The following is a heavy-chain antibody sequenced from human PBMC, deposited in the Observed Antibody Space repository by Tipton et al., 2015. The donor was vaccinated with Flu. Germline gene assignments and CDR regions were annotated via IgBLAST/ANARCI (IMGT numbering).Heavy chain of an antibody. J-gene: IGHJ3*02. V-gene: IGHV1-46*01. Sequence: QLVQSGAEVKKPGASVKVSCKASGYTFTSYNMHWVRQAPGQGLEWMGIIYPSGGGTRYAQKFQGRVTLTRDKSTNTVYMELISLRSEDTAVYFCARGETAFDAFDIWGQGTMVTVSS. D-gene: IGHD1-1*01. CDR1: GYTFTSYN. CDR2: IYPSGGGT. CDR3: ARGETAFDAFDI.